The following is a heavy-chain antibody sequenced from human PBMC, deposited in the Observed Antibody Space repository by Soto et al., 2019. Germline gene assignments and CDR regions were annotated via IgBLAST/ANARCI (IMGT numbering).Heavy chain of an antibody. Sequence: VQLVESGGGVVQPGRSLRLSCAASGFTFSSYGMHWVRQAPGKGLEWVAVISGSGGSTYYADSVKGRFTISRDNSKNTLYLQMNSLRAEDTAVYYCAKVEYSSFSRGPGYYWGQGTLVTVSS. CDR3: AKVEYSSFSRGPGYY. J-gene: IGHJ4*02. CDR1: GFTFSSYG. D-gene: IGHD6-6*01. CDR2: ISGSGGST. V-gene: IGHV3-23*04.